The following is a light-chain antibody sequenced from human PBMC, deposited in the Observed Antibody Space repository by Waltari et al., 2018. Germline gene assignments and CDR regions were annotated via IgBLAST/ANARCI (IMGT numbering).Light chain of an antibody. J-gene: IGKJ1*01. CDR2: GTS. CDR1: QSVGRS. V-gene: IGKV3-20*01. CDR3: QHYVSLPVT. Sequence: EILLTQSPGTLSLSPGEGATLSCRASQSVGRSLAWYQQKPGQPPRHLIFGTSNRATGIPDRFSGGGSGTDFSLTITRLEPEDVAVYYCQHYVSLPVTFGQGTKVAIK.